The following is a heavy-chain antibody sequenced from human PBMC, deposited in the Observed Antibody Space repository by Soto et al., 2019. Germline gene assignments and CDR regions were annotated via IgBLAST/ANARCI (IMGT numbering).Heavy chain of an antibody. CDR3: VTIPAAVATYDYYYDGMVV. J-gene: IGHJ6*02. CDR2: ISGSGGST. Sequence: EVQLLESGGGLVQPGGSLRLSCAASGFTFSSYAMSWVRQAPGKGLEWVSAISGSGGSTYYAGAVKGRFTISRDNSSNTLYLHMHSLTDEDTAVYCCVTIPAAVATYDYYYDGMVVCVHGPTDPVSS. D-gene: IGHD2-2*01. V-gene: IGHV3-23*01. CDR1: GFTFSSYA.